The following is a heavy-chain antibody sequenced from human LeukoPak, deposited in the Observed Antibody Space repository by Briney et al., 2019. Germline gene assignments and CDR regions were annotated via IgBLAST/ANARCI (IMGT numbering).Heavy chain of an antibody. CDR1: GFIFSSYA. CDR2: INTSGGST. D-gene: IGHD1-26*01. Sequence: TGGSLRLSCGASGFIFSSYAMSWVRQAPGKGLEWVSAINTSGGSTDYADSVKGRFTISRDNTKNSLYLQMDSLGVDDTALYHCARKGLGGELGGFDSWGQGTLVTVSS. J-gene: IGHJ4*02. CDR3: ARKGLGGELGGFDS. V-gene: IGHV3-23*01.